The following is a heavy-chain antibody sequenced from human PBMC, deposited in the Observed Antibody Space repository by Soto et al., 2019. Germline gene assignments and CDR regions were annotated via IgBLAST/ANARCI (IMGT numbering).Heavy chain of an antibody. CDR1: GGSISSRDYY. CDR3: PREYTGSWTYYYYYGMDV. J-gene: IGHJ6*02. Sequence: SETLSPTCTVAGGSISSRDYYWSWIRQPPGKGLEWIGYIYYSGSTYNNPSPKTRVTISVDTSKTQFSLKLSCVTTADTAVYYCPREYTGSWTYYYYYGMDVWGQGTTVTVSS. CDR2: IYYSGST. D-gene: IGHD6-13*01. V-gene: IGHV4-30-4*01.